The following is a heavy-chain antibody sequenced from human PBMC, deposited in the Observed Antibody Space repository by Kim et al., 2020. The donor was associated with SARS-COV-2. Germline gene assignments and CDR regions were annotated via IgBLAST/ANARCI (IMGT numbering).Heavy chain of an antibody. V-gene: IGHV3-11*06. Sequence: VKGRITISGDNAKNSLYLQMNSLRAEDTAVYYCTRDSAVAYSSGWSHFDSWGQGTLVTVSS. J-gene: IGHJ4*02. CDR3: TRDSAVAYSSGWSHFDS. D-gene: IGHD6-19*01.